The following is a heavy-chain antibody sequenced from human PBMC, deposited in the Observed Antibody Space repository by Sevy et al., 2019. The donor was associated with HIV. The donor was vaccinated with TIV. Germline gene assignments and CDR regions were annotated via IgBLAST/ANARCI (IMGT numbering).Heavy chain of an antibody. J-gene: IGHJ4*02. D-gene: IGHD3-22*01. V-gene: IGHV3-30-3*01. CDR2: ISYDGTNK. Sequence: GGSLRLSCAASGFTFSDYYMSWIRQAPGKGLEWVAVISYDGTNKQYAESVKGRFTISRDNSKNTLYLQMNSLRAEDTAVYYCARDRGYYDSSGFYSRYYFDYWGQGTLVTVSS. CDR3: ARDRGYYDSSGFYSRYYFDY. CDR1: GFTFSDYY.